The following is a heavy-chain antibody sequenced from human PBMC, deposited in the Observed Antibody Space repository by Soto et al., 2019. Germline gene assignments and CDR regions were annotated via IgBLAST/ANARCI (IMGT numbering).Heavy chain of an antibody. D-gene: IGHD3-3*01. J-gene: IGHJ3*02. V-gene: IGHV1-2*02. CDR2: INPATGAA. CDR3: ARGGGVGVAGSAAFDM. Sequence: QLHLVQSGAVVKKPGASVTVSCSASGYPVTAYYMHWVRQAPGLGLEWMGGINPATGAAKYTQTFRGRVTMARDTSASTVFMEQSGPTSEDPAVFYCARGGGVGVAGSAAFDMWGQGTLVTVSS. CDR1: GYPVTAYY.